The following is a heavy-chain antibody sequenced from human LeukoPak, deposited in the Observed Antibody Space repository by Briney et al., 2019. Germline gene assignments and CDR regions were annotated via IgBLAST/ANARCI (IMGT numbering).Heavy chain of an antibody. CDR1: GYSISFGYY. Sequence: SETLSLTCSVSGYSISFGYYWGWIRQPPVKGLEWIGSIYYSGSTYYNPSLKSRVTISVDTSKNQFSLKLSSVTAADTAVYYCARIDIVVVPAARKEFDYWGQGTLVTVSS. J-gene: IGHJ4*02. CDR3: ARIDIVVVPAARKEFDY. D-gene: IGHD2-2*01. CDR2: IYYSGST. V-gene: IGHV4-38-2*01.